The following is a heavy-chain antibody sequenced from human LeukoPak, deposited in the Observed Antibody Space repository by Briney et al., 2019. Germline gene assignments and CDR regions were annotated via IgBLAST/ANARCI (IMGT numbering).Heavy chain of an antibody. CDR1: GFTFSSYW. D-gene: IGHD2-15*01. CDR3: ARDRGIVVVAATPSAFDI. V-gene: IGHV3-66*01. J-gene: IGHJ3*02. Sequence: QPGGSVRLSCAASGFTFSSYWMSWVRQAPGKGLEWVSVIYSGGSTYYADSVKGRFTISRDNSKDTLYLQMNSLRAEDTAVYYCARDRGIVVVAATPSAFDIWGQGTMVTVSS. CDR2: IYSGGST.